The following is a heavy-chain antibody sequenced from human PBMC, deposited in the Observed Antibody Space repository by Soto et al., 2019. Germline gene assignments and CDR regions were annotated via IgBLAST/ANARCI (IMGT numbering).Heavy chain of an antibody. V-gene: IGHV4-34*01. CDR3: ASGNSGSYYRDAFDI. Sequence: SETLSLTCAVYGGSFSGYYWSWIRQPPGKGLEWVGEINHSGSTKYNPSLKSRGTISVDTPKNQFSLKLSSVTAADTSVYYCASGNSGSYYRDAFDIWGQGTMVTVSS. CDR2: INHSGST. CDR1: GGSFSGYY. D-gene: IGHD1-26*01. J-gene: IGHJ3*02.